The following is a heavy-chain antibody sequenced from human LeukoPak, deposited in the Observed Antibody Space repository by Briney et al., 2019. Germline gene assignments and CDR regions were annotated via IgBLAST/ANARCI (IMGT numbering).Heavy chain of an antibody. Sequence: GGSLRLSCAASGFTFSSYAMSWVRQAPGKGLEWVSAISGSGGSTYYADSVKGRFTVSRDNSKNTLYLQMNSLRAEDTAVYYCAKVGVITFGGVGNWFDPWGQGTLVTVSS. J-gene: IGHJ5*02. D-gene: IGHD3-16*01. CDR2: ISGSGGST. CDR1: GFTFSSYA. CDR3: AKVGVITFGGVGNWFDP. V-gene: IGHV3-23*01.